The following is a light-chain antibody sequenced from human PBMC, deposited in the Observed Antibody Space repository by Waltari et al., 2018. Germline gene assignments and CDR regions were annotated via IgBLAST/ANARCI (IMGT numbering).Light chain of an antibody. Sequence: EIVMTQSPATLSVFPGERPTLSCRPSQRIRSNLAWYQHKPGKAPSLLIYGASTRATGIPGRYSGSCSGTEFTLTISSLQSEEFAVYFCQQYDNWLGTFGQGTKVEIK. CDR3: QQYDNWLGT. CDR2: GAS. J-gene: IGKJ1*01. CDR1: QRIRSN. V-gene: IGKV3-15*01.